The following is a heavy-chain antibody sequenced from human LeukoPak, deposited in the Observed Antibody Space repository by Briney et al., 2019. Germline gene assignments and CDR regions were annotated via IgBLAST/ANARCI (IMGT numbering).Heavy chain of an antibody. CDR2: SDPEDGET. Sequence: ASVKVSCKVSGSTFSDLSIHWVRQAPGKGLEYVGGSDPEDGETFHAQNFQGRVTMTEDTNIDTAYMELSSLRSEDTAIYYCVTDRARLFWYFDLWGRGTLVTVSS. D-gene: IGHD2-21*02. V-gene: IGHV1-24*01. CDR3: VTDRARLFWYFDL. J-gene: IGHJ2*01. CDR1: GSTFSDLS.